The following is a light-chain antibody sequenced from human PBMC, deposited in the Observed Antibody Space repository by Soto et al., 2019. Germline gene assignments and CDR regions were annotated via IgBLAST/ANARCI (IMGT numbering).Light chain of an antibody. Sequence: DIKITQSPSTLCASVGDRVTITCLASQSISHFLAWYQQKPGKVPKLLIYDASNLGSGVPSRFSGSGSGTDFTLTISGLQPDDFTTYYCQQYTSYSRAFGQGTKVDI. V-gene: IGKV1-5*01. J-gene: IGKJ1*01. CDR2: DAS. CDR1: QSISHF. CDR3: QQYTSYSRA.